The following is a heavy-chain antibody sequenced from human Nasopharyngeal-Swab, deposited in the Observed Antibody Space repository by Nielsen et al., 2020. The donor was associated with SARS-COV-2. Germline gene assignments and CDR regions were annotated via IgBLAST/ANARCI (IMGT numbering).Heavy chain of an antibody. V-gene: IGHV3-21*01. J-gene: IGHJ3*01. CDR2: ISSSSTYI. CDR3: AGAYGSGSYFAFDL. D-gene: IGHD3-10*01. CDR1: GFTFGTYS. Sequence: GESLKIAYAAAGFTFGTYSMNWVRQAPGKGLEWVSSISSSSTYIYYVDSVKGRFTISRDNAKNSLYLQMNSLRAEDTAVYYCAGAYGSGSYFAFDLWGQGTMVTVSS.